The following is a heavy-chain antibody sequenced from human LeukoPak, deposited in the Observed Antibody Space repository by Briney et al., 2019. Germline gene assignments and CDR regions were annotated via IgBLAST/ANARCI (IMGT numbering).Heavy chain of an antibody. Sequence: GGSLRLSCAASGFTFSDYWMSWVRQAPGQGLEWVAKINQDGREQHFVDSVKGRSTISRDNAKNSLFLQMDSLRAEDTAVYYCTGGALDYWGQGALVTVSS. J-gene: IGHJ4*02. CDR2: INQDGREQ. CDR1: GFTFSDYW. V-gene: IGHV3-7*04. CDR3: TGGALDY.